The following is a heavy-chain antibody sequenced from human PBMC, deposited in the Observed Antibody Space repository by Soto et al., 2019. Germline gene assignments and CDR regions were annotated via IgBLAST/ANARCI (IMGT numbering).Heavy chain of an antibody. J-gene: IGHJ4*02. Sequence: KPSETLSLTCTVSGGSISSGDYYWSWIRQPPGKGLEWIGYIYYSGSTYYNPSLKSRVTISVDTSKNQFSLKLSSVTAADTAVYYCAREDGYNYVDYWGQGTLVTVSS. CDR3: AREDGYNYVDY. D-gene: IGHD5-12*01. V-gene: IGHV4-30-4*01. CDR1: GGSISSGDYY. CDR2: IYYSGST.